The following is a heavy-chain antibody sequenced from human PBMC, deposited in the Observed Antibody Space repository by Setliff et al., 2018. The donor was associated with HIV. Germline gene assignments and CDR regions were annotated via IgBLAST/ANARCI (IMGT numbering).Heavy chain of an antibody. Sequence: PGESLKISCKGSGYSFTTYLIGWVRQRPGKGLEWMGLIYPGDSDTRYSPSSQGHVTISADKSISTAYLQWSSLKASDTAMYYCVIRHCGGWFDSWGQGTLVTVSS. CDR3: VIRHCGGWFDS. V-gene: IGHV5-51*01. CDR2: IYPGDSDT. J-gene: IGHJ5*01. CDR1: GYSFTTYL. D-gene: IGHD2-21*01.